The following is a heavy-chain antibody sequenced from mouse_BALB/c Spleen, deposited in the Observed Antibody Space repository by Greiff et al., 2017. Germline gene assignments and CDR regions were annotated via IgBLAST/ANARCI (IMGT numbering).Heavy chain of an antibody. J-gene: IGHJ3*01. Sequence: EVHLVESGGGLVKPGGSLKLSCAASGFTFSSYAMSWVRQTPEQRLEWVASISSGGSTYYPDSVKGRFTISRDNARNILYLQMSSLRSEDTAMYYCARDGSSPFAYWGQGTLVTVSA. CDR2: ISSGGST. CDR1: GFTFSSYA. D-gene: IGHD1-1*01. V-gene: IGHV5-6-5*01. CDR3: ARDGSSPFAY.